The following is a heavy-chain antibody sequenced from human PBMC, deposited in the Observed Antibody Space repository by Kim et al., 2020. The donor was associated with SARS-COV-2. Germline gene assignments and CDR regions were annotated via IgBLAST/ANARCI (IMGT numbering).Heavy chain of an antibody. D-gene: IGHD1-1*01. Sequence: PSLKGRVTISVDTSKNQFSLKLSSVTAADTAVYYCARDERVYYYYGMDVWGQGTTVTVSS. V-gene: IGHV4-30-2*05. CDR3: ARDERVYYYYGMDV. J-gene: IGHJ6*02.